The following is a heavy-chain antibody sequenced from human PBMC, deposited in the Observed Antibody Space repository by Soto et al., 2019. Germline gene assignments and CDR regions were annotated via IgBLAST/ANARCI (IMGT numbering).Heavy chain of an antibody. Sequence: SHTLSRTCAITGDSVCSNSAGWSWVRQCPSRGLEWLGRTYYRSKWYYEYAVSVRGRITIKPETSKSQYALQLNSVTPEDTAVYFCARWTQYSGRIFDYWGQGTLVTVSS. V-gene: IGHV6-1*01. CDR2: TYYRSKWYY. D-gene: IGHD1-26*01. CDR1: GDSVCSNSAG. CDR3: ARWTQYSGRIFDY. J-gene: IGHJ4*01.